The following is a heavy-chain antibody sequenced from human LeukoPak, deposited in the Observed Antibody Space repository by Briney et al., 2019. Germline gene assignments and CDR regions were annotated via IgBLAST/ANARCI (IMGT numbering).Heavy chain of an antibody. J-gene: IGHJ4*02. CDR1: GGSISNSGYY. Sequence: PSETLSLTCTVSGGSISNSGYYWGWIRQPPGKGLEWIGNIYYSGSTYSNPSLKSRVTISVDTSKNQFSLKLSSVTAADTTVYYCAKTYYYDPFDYWGQGTLVTVSS. V-gene: IGHV4-39*01. CDR2: IYYSGST. CDR3: AKTYYYDPFDY. D-gene: IGHD3-22*01.